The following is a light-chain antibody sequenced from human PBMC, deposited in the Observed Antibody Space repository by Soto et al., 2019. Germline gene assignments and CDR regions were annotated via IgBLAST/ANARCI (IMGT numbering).Light chain of an antibody. Sequence: EIVFTQSPVTLSLSLGEKVTLSCRASQSIGSYLGWLQQKPGQAPRLLIYDASKRATGIPGRFSGSGSGTDFTLTISSLEPEDFAVYYCHQRRNSITFGQGTRLEIK. V-gene: IGKV3-11*01. CDR3: HQRRNSIT. J-gene: IGKJ5*01. CDR2: DAS. CDR1: QSIGSY.